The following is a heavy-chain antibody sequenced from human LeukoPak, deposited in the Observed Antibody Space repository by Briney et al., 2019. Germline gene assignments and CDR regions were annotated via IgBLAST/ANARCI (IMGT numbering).Heavy chain of an antibody. CDR1: GGTFSCYA. J-gene: IGHJ6*04. V-gene: IGHV1-69*05. Sequence: SVKVSCKASGGTFSCYAISWVRQAPGQGLEWMGGIIPIFGTANYAQKFQGRVTITTDESTSTAYMELSSLRSEDTAVYYCAREIRVGGITIFGVVPTRMDVWGKGTTVTVSS. CDR3: AREIRVGGITIFGVVPTRMDV. D-gene: IGHD3-3*01. CDR2: IIPIFGTA.